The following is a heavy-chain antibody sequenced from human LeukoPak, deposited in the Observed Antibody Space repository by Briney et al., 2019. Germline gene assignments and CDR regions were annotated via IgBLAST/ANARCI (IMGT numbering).Heavy chain of an antibody. J-gene: IGHJ5*02. CDR1: GYTFTDYY. CDR2: INPDNGGT. V-gene: IGHV1-2*02. CDR3: TREARVGNWFDP. D-gene: IGHD2-2*01. Sequence: GASVKVSRRASGYTFTDYYIHWVRQAPGQGLEWMGWINPDNGGTNYAQKFQGRVTMTRDTSIRTVYMDLSRLRSDDTAVFYCTREARVGNWFDPWGQGTQVTVSS.